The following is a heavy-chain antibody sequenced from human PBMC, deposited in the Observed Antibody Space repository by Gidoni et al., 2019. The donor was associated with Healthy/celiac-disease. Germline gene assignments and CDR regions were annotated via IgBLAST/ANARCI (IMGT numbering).Heavy chain of an antibody. J-gene: IGHJ4*02. V-gene: IGHV3-30*04. CDR3: ARLIAAAGTGINY. D-gene: IGHD6-13*01. CDR2: ISYDGSNK. CDR1: GFTFSSYA. Sequence: QVQLVESGGGVVQHGRSLRLSCAASGFTFSSYAMHWVRQAPGKGLEWVAVISYDGSNKYYADSVKGRFTISRDNSKNTLYLQMNSLRAEDTAVYYCARLIAAAGTGINYWGQGTLVTVSS.